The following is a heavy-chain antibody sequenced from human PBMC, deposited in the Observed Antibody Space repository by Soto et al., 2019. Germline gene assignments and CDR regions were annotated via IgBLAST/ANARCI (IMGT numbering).Heavy chain of an antibody. CDR2: ISYDGSNK. J-gene: IGHJ6*02. Sequence: QVQLVESGGGVVQPGRSLRLSCAASGFTFSSYGMHWVRQAPGKGLEWVAVISYDGSNKYYADSVKGRFTISRGKSKNTLYQRMNSLRAEHTAVYYCAKVREANVVVPAGYGMDVCGRGTTVTVSS. D-gene: IGHD2-2*01. V-gene: IGHV3-30*18. CDR1: GFTFSSYG. CDR3: AKVREANVVVPAGYGMDV.